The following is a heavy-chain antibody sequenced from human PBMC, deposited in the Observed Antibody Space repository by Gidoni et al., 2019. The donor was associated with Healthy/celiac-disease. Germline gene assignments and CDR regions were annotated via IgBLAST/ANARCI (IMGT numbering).Heavy chain of an antibody. Sequence: EVQLVESGGGLVQPGGSLRLSCAASGFPFSSDGMSWVRQAPGKGLEWVANIKQDGSEKYYVDSVKGRFTISRDNAKNSLYLQMNSLRAEDTAVYYCARDREGYYDSSGAPRLDYWGQGTLVTVSS. V-gene: IGHV3-7*03. J-gene: IGHJ4*02. CDR1: GFPFSSDG. CDR3: ARDREGYYDSSGAPRLDY. D-gene: IGHD3-22*01. CDR2: IKQDGSEK.